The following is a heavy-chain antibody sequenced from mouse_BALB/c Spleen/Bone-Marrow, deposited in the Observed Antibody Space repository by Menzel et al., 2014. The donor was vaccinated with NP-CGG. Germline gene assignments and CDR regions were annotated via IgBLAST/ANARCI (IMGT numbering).Heavy chain of an antibody. V-gene: IGHV1S81*02. CDR1: GYTFTSYW. J-gene: IGHJ4*01. CDR3: ARSSYYYGSSYVNAMDY. CDR2: INPSNGRT. Sequence: QVQLQQSGAELVKPGASVKLSCKASGYTFTSYWMHWVKQRPGQGLEWIGEINPSNGRTNYNEKFKSKATLTVDKSSSTAYMQLSSLTSEDSAVYYRARSSYYYGSSYVNAMDYWGQGTSVTVSS. D-gene: IGHD1-1*01.